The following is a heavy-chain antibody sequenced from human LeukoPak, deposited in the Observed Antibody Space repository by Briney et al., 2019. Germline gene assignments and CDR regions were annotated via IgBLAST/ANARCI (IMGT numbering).Heavy chain of an antibody. J-gene: IGHJ6*04. CDR1: GGSISSSSYY. Sequence: SETLSLTCTVSGGSISSSSYYWGWIRQPAGKGLEWIGRIYTSESTNYNPSLKSRVTISVDTSKNQFSLKLSSVTAADTAVYYCARDPHYGDPSFDVWGKGTTVTISS. V-gene: IGHV4-61*02. D-gene: IGHD4-17*01. CDR2: IYTSEST. CDR3: ARDPHYGDPSFDV.